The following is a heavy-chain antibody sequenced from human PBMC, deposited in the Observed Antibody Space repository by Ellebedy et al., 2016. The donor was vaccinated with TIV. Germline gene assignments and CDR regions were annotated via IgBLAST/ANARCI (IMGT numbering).Heavy chain of an antibody. CDR1: GFTFSNHA. CDR2: IRGSGGST. Sequence: GESLKISCEASGFTFSNHAMSWVRQAPGKGLEWVSAIRGSGGSTYYADSVRGRFTISRDISKNTVYLQMNNLRGDDTALYYCATSAVGHSHGYYFDYWGQGTLVTVSS. J-gene: IGHJ4*02. CDR3: ATSAVGHSHGYYFDY. V-gene: IGHV3-23*01. D-gene: IGHD3-22*01.